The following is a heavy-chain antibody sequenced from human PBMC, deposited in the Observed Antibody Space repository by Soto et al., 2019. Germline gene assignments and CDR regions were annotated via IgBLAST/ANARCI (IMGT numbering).Heavy chain of an antibody. CDR3: ARVGTGTIGVVYFDY. V-gene: IGHV3-30-3*01. D-gene: IGHD1-7*01. Sequence: QVQLVESGGGVVQPGRYLRVSCAASGITFISYAMHWVRQAPGKGLEWVAVISYDGSNKYYADSVKGRFTISRDNSKNTRYLQVNSLRAEDTAVYYGARVGTGTIGVVYFDYWGQGTLVTVSS. CDR2: ISYDGSNK. J-gene: IGHJ4*02. CDR1: GITFISYA.